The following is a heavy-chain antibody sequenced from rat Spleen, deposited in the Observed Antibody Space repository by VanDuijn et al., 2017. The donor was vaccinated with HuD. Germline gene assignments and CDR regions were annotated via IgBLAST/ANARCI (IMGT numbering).Heavy chain of an antibody. CDR1: GFTFSDYN. D-gene: IGHD1-11*01. J-gene: IGHJ2*01. CDR2: ITNTGGST. CDR3: ARHLYGGYGY. Sequence: EVQLVESGGGLVQPGRSLRLSCAASGFTFSDYNMAWVRQAPRKGLEWVASITNTGGSTYYPDSVKGRFTISRDNAKSTLYLQMNSLRSEDTATYYCARHLYGGYGYWGQGVMVTVSS. V-gene: IGHV5-7*01.